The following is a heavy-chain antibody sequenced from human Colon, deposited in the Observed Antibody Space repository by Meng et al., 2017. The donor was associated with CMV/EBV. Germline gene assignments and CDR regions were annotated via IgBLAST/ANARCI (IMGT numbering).Heavy chain of an antibody. Sequence: GGSLRLSCAVSGFTFSSYEMNWVRQAPGKGLEWVSSFSRGFTYYADSVKGRFIISRDNAQDAVHLQMNSLRAEDTAVYYCVRGSDFRYGMDVWGQGTTVTVSS. V-gene: IGHV3-21*04. CDR1: GFTFSSYE. CDR3: VRGSDFRYGMDV. J-gene: IGHJ6*02. CDR2: FSRGFT. D-gene: IGHD3-3*01.